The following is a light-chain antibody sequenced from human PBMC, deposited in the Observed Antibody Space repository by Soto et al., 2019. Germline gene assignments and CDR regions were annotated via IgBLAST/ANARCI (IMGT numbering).Light chain of an antibody. J-gene: IGKJ1*01. Sequence: DIQMTQSPSTLSASVGDRVTITCRASQNISIWLAWYQQKPGKAPKFLIHKASTLKSGVPSRFSGSGSGTEFTLTISSLQPDDFATYFCQQYKTYSRTFGQGTQVEVK. CDR3: QQYKTYSRT. CDR1: QNISIW. CDR2: KAS. V-gene: IGKV1-5*03.